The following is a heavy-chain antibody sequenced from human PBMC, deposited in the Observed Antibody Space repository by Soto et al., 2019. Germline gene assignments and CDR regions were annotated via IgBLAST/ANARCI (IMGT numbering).Heavy chain of an antibody. CDR1: GYTFTSYA. V-gene: IGHV1-3*01. CDR2: INAGNGNT. CDR3: ARALGLYNWFDP. Sequence: ASVKVSCKASGYTFTSYAMHWVRQAPGQRLEWMGWINAGNGNTKYSQKFQGRVTITRDTSASTAYMELSSLRSEDTAVYYCARALGLYNWFDPWGQGTLVTVSS. J-gene: IGHJ5*02.